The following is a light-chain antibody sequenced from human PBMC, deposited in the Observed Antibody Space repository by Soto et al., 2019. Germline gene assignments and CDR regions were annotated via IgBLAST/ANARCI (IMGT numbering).Light chain of an antibody. J-gene: IGKJ1*01. V-gene: IGKV1-5*01. CDR2: DAS. CDR1: QSISSW. Sequence: DIQMTQSPSTLSASVGDRVTITCRASQSISSWLAWYQQKPGKAPKLLIYDASNLESGVPSRFSGSGSGTEFTLTISSLQPDDFATYYCQQYKSYSRTFGQGTKVAIK. CDR3: QQYKSYSRT.